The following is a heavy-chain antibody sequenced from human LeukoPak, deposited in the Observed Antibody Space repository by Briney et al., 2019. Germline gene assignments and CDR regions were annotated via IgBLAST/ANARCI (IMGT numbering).Heavy chain of an antibody. CDR3: ARGEADYYYYGMDV. CDR1: GYTFTGYY. CDR2: MNPNSGNT. V-gene: IGHV1-8*02. D-gene: IGHD6-19*01. J-gene: IGHJ6*02. Sequence: ASVKVSCKASGYTFTGYYMHWVRQATGQGLEWMGWMNPNSGNTGYAQKFQGRVTMTRNTSIGTAYMELSSLRSEGTAVYYCARGEADYYYYGMDVWGQGTTVTVSS.